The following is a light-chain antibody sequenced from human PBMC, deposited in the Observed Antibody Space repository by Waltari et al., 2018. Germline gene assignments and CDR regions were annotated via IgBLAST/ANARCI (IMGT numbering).Light chain of an antibody. J-gene: IGKJ4*01. CDR1: QSVSSN. CDR2: GAS. V-gene: IGKV3-15*01. CDR3: QLEGP. Sequence: EIVMTQSPATLSVSPGERATLSCRASQSVSSNLAWYQQKPGQAPRLLIYGASTRATGIPARFSGSGSGTEFTLTISSLQSEDFAVYYCQLEGPFGGGTKVEVK.